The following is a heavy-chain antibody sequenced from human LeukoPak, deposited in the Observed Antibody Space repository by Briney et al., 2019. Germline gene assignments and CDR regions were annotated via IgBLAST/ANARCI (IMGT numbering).Heavy chain of an antibody. CDR2: ISYGGST. Sequence: SETLSLTCTVSSDSISSYYWSWIRQPPGKGLEWIAYISYGGSTNYNPSLKSRVTISADTSKNQFSLKLSSVTAADTAVYYCARAHYHESFDYFDYWGQGTLVTVSS. V-gene: IGHV4-59*01. J-gene: IGHJ4*02. D-gene: IGHD3-22*01. CDR1: SDSISSYY. CDR3: ARAHYHESFDYFDY.